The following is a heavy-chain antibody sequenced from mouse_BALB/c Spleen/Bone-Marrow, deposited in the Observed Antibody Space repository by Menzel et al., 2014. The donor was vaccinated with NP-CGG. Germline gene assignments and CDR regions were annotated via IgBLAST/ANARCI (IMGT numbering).Heavy chain of an antibody. V-gene: IGHV5-17*02. CDR1: GFTFSSFG. CDR2: ISNGSSPI. J-gene: IGHJ4*01. Sequence: EVQLLESGGGLVQPGGSRKLSCAASGFTFSSFGMHWVRPAPEKGLEWVAYISNGSSPIYYADTVKGRFTISRDNPKNTLFLQMTSLRSDDTPMYHCARKRGMTAHYYALDSWGQGTSVTVSS. D-gene: IGHD2-14*01. CDR3: ARKRGMTAHYYALDS.